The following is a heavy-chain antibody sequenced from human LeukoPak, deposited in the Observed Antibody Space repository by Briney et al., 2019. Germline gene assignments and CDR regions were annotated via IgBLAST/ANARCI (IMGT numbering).Heavy chain of an antibody. D-gene: IGHD2-2*01. Sequence: SETLSLTCTVSGGSISSHYWSWIRQPPGKGLEWIGYIYYSGSTNYNPSLKSRVTISVDTSKNQFSLKLSSVTAADTAVYYCARGTPGPNWFDPWGRGTLVTVSS. V-gene: IGHV4-59*11. CDR2: IYYSGST. J-gene: IGHJ5*02. CDR3: ARGTPGPNWFDP. CDR1: GGSISSHY.